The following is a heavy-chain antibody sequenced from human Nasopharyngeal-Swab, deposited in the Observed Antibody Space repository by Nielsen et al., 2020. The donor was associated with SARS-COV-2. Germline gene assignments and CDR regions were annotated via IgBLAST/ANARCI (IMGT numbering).Heavy chain of an antibody. Sequence: GESLKISCAASGFTFSNYWMSWVRQAPGKGLEWVANIKGDGSEKHYVDSVKGRFTISRDNAKNSLYLQMNSLRAEDTAVYYCARALSPWLLTFDYWGQGTLVTVSS. CDR2: IKGDGSEK. J-gene: IGHJ4*02. CDR3: ARALSPWLLTFDY. D-gene: IGHD5-12*01. CDR1: GFTFSNYW. V-gene: IGHV3-7*03.